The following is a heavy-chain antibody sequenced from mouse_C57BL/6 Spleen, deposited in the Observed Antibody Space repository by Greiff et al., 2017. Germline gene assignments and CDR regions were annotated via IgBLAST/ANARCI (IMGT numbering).Heavy chain of an antibody. V-gene: IGHV1-54*01. CDR3: ARWGTTVVADY. CDR2: INPGSGGT. D-gene: IGHD1-1*01. CDR1: GYAFTNYL. Sequence: VQLMESGAELVRPGTSVKVSCKASGYAFTNYLIEWVKQRPGQGLEWIGVINPGSGGTNYNEKFKGKATLTADKSSSTAYMQLSSLTSEDSAVYFCARWGTTVVADYWGQGTTLTVSS. J-gene: IGHJ2*01.